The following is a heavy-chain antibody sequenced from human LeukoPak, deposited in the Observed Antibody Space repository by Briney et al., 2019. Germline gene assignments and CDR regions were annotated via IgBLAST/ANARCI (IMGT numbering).Heavy chain of an antibody. CDR2: IYISGST. V-gene: IGHV4-61*02. Sequence: PSETLSLTCTVSGGSISSSTSYWSWIRQSAGKGLEWIGRIYISGSTKYNPSLKSRVTISVDTSKNQFSLKLSSVTAADTAVYYCARDLVDTVMSHLVLFDYWGQGTLVTVSS. CDR3: ARDLVDTVMSHLVLFDY. D-gene: IGHD5-18*01. J-gene: IGHJ4*02. CDR1: GGSISSSTSY.